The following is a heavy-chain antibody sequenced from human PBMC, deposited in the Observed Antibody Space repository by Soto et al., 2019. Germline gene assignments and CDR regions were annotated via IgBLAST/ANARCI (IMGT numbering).Heavy chain of an antibody. V-gene: IGHV4-59*01. D-gene: IGHD6-25*01. J-gene: IGHJ5*02. CDR1: GGSISSYY. CDR2: IYYSGGT. Sequence: SENLSLTCTVSGGSISSYYWSWIRQPPGKGLEWIGYIYYSGGTNYNPSLKSRVTISVDTSKDQFSLKLSSVTAADTAVYYCARPHGGSSGWDNWFDPWGQGTLVTVSS. CDR3: ARPHGGSSGWDNWFDP.